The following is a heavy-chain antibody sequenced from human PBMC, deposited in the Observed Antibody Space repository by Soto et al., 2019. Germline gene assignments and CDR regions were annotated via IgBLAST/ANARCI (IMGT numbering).Heavy chain of an antibody. CDR2: INPNGGRT. CDR1: GYTFTSYY. J-gene: IGHJ4*02. D-gene: IGHD5-12*01. Sequence: QVQLVQSGAEVKKPGASVKVSCKAAGYTFTSYYMHWVRQAPGQGFEWMGIINPNGGRTTYAQKFQERVTLTRDTSTSTFCMELSSLLPEDTAVYYCTNVESGYFFDYWGQGTLVTVSS. CDR3: TNVESGYFFDY. V-gene: IGHV1-46*03.